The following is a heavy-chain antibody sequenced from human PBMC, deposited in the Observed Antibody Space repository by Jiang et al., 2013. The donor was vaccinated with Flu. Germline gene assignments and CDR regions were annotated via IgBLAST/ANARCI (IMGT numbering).Heavy chain of an antibody. CDR2: IYYSGST. J-gene: IGHJ4*02. CDR1: GGSISSGDYY. D-gene: IGHD2/OR15-2a*01. Sequence: GSGLVKPSQTLSLTCTVSGGSISSGDYYWSWIRQPPGKGLEWIGYIYYSGSTYYNPSLKSRVTISVDTSKNQFSLKLSSVTAADTAVYYCARAFSDLLSGLRPHFDYWGQGTLVTVSS. V-gene: IGHV4-30-4*01. CDR3: ARAFSDLLSGLRPHFDY.